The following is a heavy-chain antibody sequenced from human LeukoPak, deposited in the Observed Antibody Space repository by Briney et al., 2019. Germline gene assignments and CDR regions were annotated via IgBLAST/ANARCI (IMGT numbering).Heavy chain of an antibody. CDR3: ARVEAAADPTYYYYYGMDV. Sequence: PGGSLRLSCAASGFTFSTYTIHWVRQAPGKGLEWVAVISYDGSNKYYADSVKGRFTISRGNSKNTLYLQMNSLRAEDTAVYYCARVEAAADPTYYYYYGMDVWGQGTTVTVSS. V-gene: IGHV3-30-3*01. CDR2: ISYDGSNK. CDR1: GFTFSTYT. J-gene: IGHJ6*02. D-gene: IGHD6-13*01.